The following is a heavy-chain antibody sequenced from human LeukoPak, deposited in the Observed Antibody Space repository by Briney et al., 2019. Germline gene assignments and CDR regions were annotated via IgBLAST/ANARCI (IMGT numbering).Heavy chain of an antibody. J-gene: IGHJ6*02. CDR3: ARVVCXDTGCGMDV. Sequence: SETLSLTCAVSGGSISSGGYSWSWIRQPPGKGLEWIGYIYHSGSTYYNPSLKSRVTISVDRSKNQFSLKLSSVTAADTAVYYXARVVCXDTGCGMDVWGQGTTVTVSS. CDR2: IYHSGST. D-gene: IGHD5-18*01. V-gene: IGHV4-30-2*01. CDR1: GGSISSGGYS.